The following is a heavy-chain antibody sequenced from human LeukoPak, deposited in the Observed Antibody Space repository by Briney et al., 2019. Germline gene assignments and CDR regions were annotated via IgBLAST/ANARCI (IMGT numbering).Heavy chain of an antibody. CDR3: ARGAGYYFDY. Sequence: PGGSLRLSCAASGFTFNTYGMHWVRQARGKGLEWVAVIWYDGSNKYYADSVKGRFTISRDNSKNTLYLQMNSLRAEDTAVYYCARGAGYYFDYWGQGTLVTVSS. J-gene: IGHJ4*02. CDR1: GFTFNTYG. V-gene: IGHV3-33*08. CDR2: IWYDGSNK. D-gene: IGHD3-9*01.